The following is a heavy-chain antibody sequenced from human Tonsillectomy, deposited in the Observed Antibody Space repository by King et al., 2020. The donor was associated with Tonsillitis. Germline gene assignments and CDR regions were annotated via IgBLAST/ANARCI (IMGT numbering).Heavy chain of an antibody. CDR3: AKSITSYYYGSRSYNGFDI. CDR1: GFTFDDHA. D-gene: IGHD3-10*01. V-gene: IGHV3-9*01. Sequence: VQLVESGGGLEQPGRSLRLSCAAFGFTFDDHAMNWVRQAPGKGLEWVSTINWNSNNLYYADSVKGRFTISRDNAKNSLYLQMTSLRAEDTAVYYCAKSITSYYYGSRSYNGFDIWGQGTMVTVSS. J-gene: IGHJ3*02. CDR2: INWNSNNL.